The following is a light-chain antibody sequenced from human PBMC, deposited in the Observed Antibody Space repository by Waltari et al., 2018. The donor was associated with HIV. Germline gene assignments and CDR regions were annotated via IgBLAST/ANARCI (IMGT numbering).Light chain of an antibody. Sequence: QSFLTPPPSASGTPGQTVTISCSGSNSNLGTNTANWYQQLPGAASTLLIYTNSQRPAGVPDRFSASKSGTSASLAISGLQSEDEAIYYCSSWDGNLYGVIFGGGTKVTVL. CDR3: SSWDGNLYGVI. J-gene: IGLJ2*01. CDR1: NSNLGTNT. CDR2: TNS. V-gene: IGLV1-44*01.